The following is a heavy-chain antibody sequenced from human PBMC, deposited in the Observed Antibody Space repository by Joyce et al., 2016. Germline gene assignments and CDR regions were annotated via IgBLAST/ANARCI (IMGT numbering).Heavy chain of an antibody. CDR2: VNDRGRT. V-gene: IGHV4-34*01. D-gene: IGHD3-10*01. CDR3: ARARRGIILARGEMGEYLQH. CDR1: GGSLSGYY. Sequence: QVQLQEWGAGLLKPSETLSLTCAVYGGSLSGYYWSWIRQATGMGLEWIGEVNDRGRTNYNPSLKRRATTSMDTSKNQFSLRLTTVTAADTAVYFCARARRGIILARGEMGEYLQHWGRGTVVIVSS. J-gene: IGHJ1*01.